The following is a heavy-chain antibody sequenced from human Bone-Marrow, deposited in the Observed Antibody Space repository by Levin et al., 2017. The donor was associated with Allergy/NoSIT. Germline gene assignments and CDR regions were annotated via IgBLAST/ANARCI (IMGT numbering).Heavy chain of an antibody. J-gene: IGHJ4*02. CDR3: ANEAFGTYGPYYFDS. V-gene: IGHV3-23*01. CDR2: MSGSGGST. D-gene: IGHD3-10*01. CDR1: GFTFANYA. Sequence: GGSLRLSCEASGFTFANYAMSWVRQVPGKGLEWVSGMSGSGGSTYYADSVKGRFIVSRDNSKTALYLQLKSLRAEDTAVYYCANEAFGTYGPYYFDSWGQGTLVTVSS.